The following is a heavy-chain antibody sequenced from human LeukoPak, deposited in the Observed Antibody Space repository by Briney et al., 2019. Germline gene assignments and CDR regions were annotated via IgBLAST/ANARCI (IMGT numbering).Heavy chain of an antibody. J-gene: IGHJ4*02. V-gene: IGHV3-23*01. CDR2: ISGSGGST. CDR1: GFTFSSYA. Sequence: GGSLRLSCAASGFTFSSYAMSWVRQAPGKGLEWVSAISGSGGSTYYADSVKGRFTISRDNVDNSLYLQMNSLGAEDTAVYYCARRGTSSSWAHFDFWGQGTLVTVSS. D-gene: IGHD6-13*01. CDR3: ARRGTSSSWAHFDF.